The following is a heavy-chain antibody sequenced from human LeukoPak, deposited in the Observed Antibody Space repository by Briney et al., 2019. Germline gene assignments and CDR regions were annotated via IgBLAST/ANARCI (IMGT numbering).Heavy chain of an antibody. D-gene: IGHD3-22*01. Sequence: SETLSLTCGVSGGSISNTNWWSWVRQPPGQGLEWIGEISLSGLTNYNPSLKSRVTVSLDKSKNHLSLNLTSVTAADTAVYYCGGYYDGSPGYYAGDYWGQGTLVTVSS. V-gene: IGHV4-4*02. CDR3: GGYYDGSPGYYAGDY. CDR1: GGSISNTNW. J-gene: IGHJ4*02. CDR2: ISLSGLT.